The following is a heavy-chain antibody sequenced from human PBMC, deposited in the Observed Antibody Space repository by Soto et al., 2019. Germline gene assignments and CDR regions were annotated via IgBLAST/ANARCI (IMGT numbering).Heavy chain of an antibody. CDR3: ARGPYCGDNCYFDS. D-gene: IGHD2-21*02. CDR1: AGSIDGYY. V-gene: IGHV4-4*07. Sequence: SETLSLTCTVFAGSIDGYYWSWIRQPAGKGLEWIGRIYSSGTTNYNPSLKSRVTMSVDTSKDEFSLKLSSVTAADTGVYYCARGPYCGDNCYFDSWGQGTLVTVSS. J-gene: IGHJ5*01. CDR2: IYSSGTT.